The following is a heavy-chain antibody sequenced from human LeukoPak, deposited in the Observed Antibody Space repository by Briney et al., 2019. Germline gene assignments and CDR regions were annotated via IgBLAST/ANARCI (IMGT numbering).Heavy chain of an antibody. V-gene: IGHV3-49*03. D-gene: IGHD1-1*01. CDR1: GFTFGDYA. Sequence: GGSLRLSCTASGFTFGDYAMSWIRQAPGKGLEWVGFIRSKAYGETAGYAASVKGRFTISRDDSKAIAYLQMNSLKTEDTAVYHCTRDRGAYNLYDYWGQGTLVTVSS. J-gene: IGHJ4*02. CDR2: IRSKAYGETA. CDR3: TRDRGAYNLYDY.